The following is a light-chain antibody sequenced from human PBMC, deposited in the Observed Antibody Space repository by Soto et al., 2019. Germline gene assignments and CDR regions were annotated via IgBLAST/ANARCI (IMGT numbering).Light chain of an antibody. CDR3: HQYETWPYT. V-gene: IGKV3-15*01. CDR2: GAS. Sequence: EIVMTQSPATLSVSPGERTTLSCRAGQTVHSNLAWYQQKPGQAPRLLIYGASTRATDIPARFSGSGSGTEFTLTISSLQSEDFAVYYCHQYETWPYTFGQGTKLEIK. CDR1: QTVHSN. J-gene: IGKJ2*01.